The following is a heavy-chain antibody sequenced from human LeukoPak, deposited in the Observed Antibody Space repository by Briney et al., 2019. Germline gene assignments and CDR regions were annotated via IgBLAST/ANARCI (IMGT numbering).Heavy chain of an antibody. CDR3: ARNYDFWSGSENWFDP. CDR1: GGSISSSSYY. Sequence: SETLSLTCTVSGGSISSSSYYWGWIRQPPGKGLEWIGSIYYSGSTYYNPSLKSRVTISVDTSKNQFSLKLSSVTAADTAVYYCARNYDFWSGSENWFDPWGQGTLVTVSS. CDR2: IYYSGST. D-gene: IGHD3-3*01. V-gene: IGHV4-39*01. J-gene: IGHJ5*02.